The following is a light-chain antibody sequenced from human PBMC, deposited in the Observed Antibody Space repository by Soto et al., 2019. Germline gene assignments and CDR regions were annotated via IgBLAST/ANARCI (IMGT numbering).Light chain of an antibody. CDR1: QGISSY. CDR2: AAS. V-gene: IGKV1-9*01. CDR3: QQFKSYSYT. J-gene: IGKJ2*01. Sequence: DIQLTQSPSFLSASVGARVTITCRASQGISSYLAWYQQNPGKAPKLLIYAASTLESGVPSRFSGSGSGTEFTLTISSLQPEDFATYYCQQFKSYSYTFGQGTKLEIK.